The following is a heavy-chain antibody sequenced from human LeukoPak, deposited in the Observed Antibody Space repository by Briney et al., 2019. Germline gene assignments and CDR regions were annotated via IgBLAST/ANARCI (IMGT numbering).Heavy chain of an antibody. CDR3: ARAGSGYTSPSDY. CDR2: ISSSGSTI. Sequence: PGGSLRLSCAASGFTFSSYEMNWVRQAPGKGLEWVSYISSSGSTIYYADSVKGRFTISRDNAKHSVYLQMNRLRAEDTAVYYCARAGSGYTSPSDYWGQGTLVTVSS. J-gene: IGHJ4*02. D-gene: IGHD6-13*01. V-gene: IGHV3-48*03. CDR1: GFTFSSYE.